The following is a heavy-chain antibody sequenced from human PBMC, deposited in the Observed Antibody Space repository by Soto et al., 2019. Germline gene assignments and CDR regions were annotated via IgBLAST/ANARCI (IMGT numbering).Heavy chain of an antibody. D-gene: IGHD3-10*01. CDR3: ARVMVPRHLSYYYYYYGMDV. Sequence: ASVKVSCKAPGYTLTSYYMHWVRQAPGQGLEWMGIINPSGGSTNYAQKFQGRVTMTRDTSTSTVYMELSSLRSEDTAVYYCARVMVPRHLSYYYYYYGMDVWGQGTTVTVS. CDR2: INPSGGST. V-gene: IGHV1-46*01. J-gene: IGHJ6*02. CDR1: GYTLTSYY.